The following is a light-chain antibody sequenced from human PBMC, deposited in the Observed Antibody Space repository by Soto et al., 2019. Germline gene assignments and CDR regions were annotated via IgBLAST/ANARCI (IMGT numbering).Light chain of an antibody. CDR2: AAS. J-gene: IGKJ2*01. CDR1: QSVSSSS. CDR3: QQYVGSPPMYT. Sequence: EIVLTQSPGTLSLSPGERATLSCRASQSVSSSSLAWYQQKPGQAPRLLIYAASKRASGIPGRFSGSGSGTDFTLTLSRVEPEDFAVYYCQQYVGSPPMYTFGQGTKLEIK. V-gene: IGKV3-20*01.